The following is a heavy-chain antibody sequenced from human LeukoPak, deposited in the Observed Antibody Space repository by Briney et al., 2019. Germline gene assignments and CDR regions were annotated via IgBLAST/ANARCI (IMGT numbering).Heavy chain of an antibody. J-gene: IGHJ5*02. D-gene: IGHD5-18*01. Sequence: SETLSLTCAVYGGSSSGYYWSWIRQPPGKGLEWIGEINHSGSTNYNPSLKSRVTISVDTSKNQFSLKLSSVTAADTAVYYCASVFGYSYGYNPNWFDPWGQGTLVTVSS. CDR1: GGSSSGYY. V-gene: IGHV4-34*01. CDR3: ASVFGYSYGYNPNWFDP. CDR2: INHSGST.